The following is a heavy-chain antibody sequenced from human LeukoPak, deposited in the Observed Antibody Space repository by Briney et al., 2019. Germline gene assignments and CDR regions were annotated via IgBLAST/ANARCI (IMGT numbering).Heavy chain of an antibody. J-gene: IGHJ4*02. V-gene: IGHV1-18*04. CDR3: ARDRDFEVIDY. Sequence: ASVKVSCKASGYTFTSYGISWVRQAPGQGLEWMGGISAYNGNTNYAQKLQGRVPMPTDTSTSTAYMELRSLRSDDTAVYYCARDRDFEVIDYWGQGTLVTVSS. CDR1: GYTFTSYG. CDR2: ISAYNGNT. D-gene: IGHD3-9*01.